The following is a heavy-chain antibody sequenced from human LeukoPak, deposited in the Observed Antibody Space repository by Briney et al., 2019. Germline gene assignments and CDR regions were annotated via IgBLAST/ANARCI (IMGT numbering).Heavy chain of an antibody. CDR1: GYTFTGYY. Sequence: ASVKVSCKASGYTFTGYYMHWVRQAPGQGLEWMGWINPNSGGTNYAQKFQGRVTMTRDTSISTAYMELSRLRSDDTAVYYCARGLGPMVRGVAFKYYFDYWGQGTLVTVSS. J-gene: IGHJ4*02. CDR3: ARGLGPMVRGVAFKYYFDY. CDR2: INPNSGGT. D-gene: IGHD3-10*01. V-gene: IGHV1-2*02.